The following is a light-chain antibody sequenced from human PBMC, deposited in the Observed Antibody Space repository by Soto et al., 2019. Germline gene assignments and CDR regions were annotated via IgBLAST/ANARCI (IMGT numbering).Light chain of an antibody. CDR2: DAS. Sequence: DIQMTQSPSTLSASVGDRVTITCRASQSISSWLAWYQQKPGKAPKLLIYDASSLESGVPSRFSGSGSWTEFTLTISSLQHDDFATYYCQQYNSYWTFGQGTKV. CDR3: QQYNSYWT. CDR1: QSISSW. J-gene: IGKJ1*01. V-gene: IGKV1-5*01.